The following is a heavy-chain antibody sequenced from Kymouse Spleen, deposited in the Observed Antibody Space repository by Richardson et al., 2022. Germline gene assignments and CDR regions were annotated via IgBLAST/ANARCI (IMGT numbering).Heavy chain of an antibody. D-gene: IGHD5-18,IGHD5-18*01. CDR1: GFTVSSNY. V-gene: IGHV3-66*03. CDR2: IYSCGST. J-gene: IGHJ4*02. CDR3: ARGGYSYGRSFDY. Sequence: EVQLVESGGGLIQPGGSLRLSCAASGFTVSSNYMSWVRQAPGKGLEWVSVIYSCGSTYYADSVKGRFTISRDNSKNTLYLQMNSLRAEDTAVYYCARGGYSYGRSFDYWGQGTLVTVSS.